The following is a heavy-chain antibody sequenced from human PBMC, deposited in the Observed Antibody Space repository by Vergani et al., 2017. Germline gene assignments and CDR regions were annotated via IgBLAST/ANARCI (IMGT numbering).Heavy chain of an antibody. J-gene: IGHJ5*02. CDR3: ARDRDLYCRSTTSGHKWFDP. Sequence: QVQLQESGPGLVKPSETLSLTCTVSGAAIKDFYWSWFRQPPGKGLEWIGYVYYTGSTTYNPSLKSRVTISVDTSNNQFSLRMTSLTAADTAIYYCARDRDLYCRSTTSGHKWFDPWGQGSLVTVSS. V-gene: IGHV4-59*01. CDR2: VYYTGST. D-gene: IGHD2/OR15-2a*01. CDR1: GAAIKDFY.